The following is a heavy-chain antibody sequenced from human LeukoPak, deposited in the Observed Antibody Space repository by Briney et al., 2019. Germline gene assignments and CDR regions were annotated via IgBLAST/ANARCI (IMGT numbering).Heavy chain of an antibody. Sequence: ASVKVSCKASGYTFTSYGISWVRQAPGQGLEWMGWISAYNGNTSYAQKLQGRVTMTTDTSTSTAYMELRSLRSDDTAVYYCARDRGYYGSSSGPNTSGYWGQGTLVTVSS. D-gene: IGHD3-10*01. CDR3: ARDRGYYGSSSGPNTSGY. CDR2: ISAYNGNT. V-gene: IGHV1-18*01. J-gene: IGHJ4*02. CDR1: GYTFTSYG.